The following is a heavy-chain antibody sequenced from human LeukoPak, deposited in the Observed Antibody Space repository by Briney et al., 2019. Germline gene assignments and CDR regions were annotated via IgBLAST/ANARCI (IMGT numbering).Heavy chain of an antibody. CDR1: GHTFTGYY. D-gene: IGHD3-22*01. CDR2: INPSGGST. J-gene: IGHJ4*02. V-gene: IGHV1-46*01. CDR3: ARGYYDSSGYDPSLGY. Sequence: ASVKVSCKASGHTFTGYYMQWVRQAPGQGLEWMGIINPSGGSTNYAQKFQGRVSMTRDTSTSTVYMELSSLRSEDTAMYWCARGYYDSSGYDPSLGYWGQGTLVTVSS.